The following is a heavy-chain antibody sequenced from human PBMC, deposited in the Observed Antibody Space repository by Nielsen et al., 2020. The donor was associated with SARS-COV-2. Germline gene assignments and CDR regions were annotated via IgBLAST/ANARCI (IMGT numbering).Heavy chain of an antibody. V-gene: IGHV3-30*03. Sequence: GGSLRLSCAASGFTFSSYGMHWVRQAPGKGLEWVAVISYDGSNKYYADSVKGRFTISRDNSKNTLYLQMNSLRAEDTAVYYCATPPSSWYDAPGYYYYGMDVWGQGTTVTVSS. J-gene: IGHJ6*02. CDR3: ATPPSSWYDAPGYYYYGMDV. CDR1: GFTFSSYG. D-gene: IGHD6-13*01. CDR2: ISYDGSNK.